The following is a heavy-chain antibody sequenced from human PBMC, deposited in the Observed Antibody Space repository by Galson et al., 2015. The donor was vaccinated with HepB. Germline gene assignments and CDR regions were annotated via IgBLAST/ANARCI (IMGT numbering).Heavy chain of an antibody. V-gene: IGHV4-31*03. D-gene: IGHD2-2*01. CDR1: GGSISSGGYY. J-gene: IGHJ3*02. CDR2: IYYSGST. Sequence: TLSLTCTVSGGSISSGGYYWSWIRQHPGKGLEWIGYIYYSGSTYYNPSLKSRVTISVDTSKNQFSLKLSSVTAADTAVYYCARALVEVVPAAMGGDAFDIWGQGTMVTVSS. CDR3: ARALVEVVPAAMGGDAFDI.